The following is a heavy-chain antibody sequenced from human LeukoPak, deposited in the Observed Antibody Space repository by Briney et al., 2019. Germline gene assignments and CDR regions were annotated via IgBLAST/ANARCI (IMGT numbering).Heavy chain of an antibody. Sequence: ASVKVSCKASGYTFTGYYMHWVRQAPGQGLEWMGWINTNTGNPTYAQGFTGRFVFSLDTSVSTAYLQISSLKAEDTAVYYCAREGPHDCCFFDYWGQGTLVTVSS. V-gene: IGHV7-4-1*02. CDR1: GYTFTGYY. D-gene: IGHD2-21*02. J-gene: IGHJ4*02. CDR2: INTNTGNP. CDR3: AREGPHDCCFFDY.